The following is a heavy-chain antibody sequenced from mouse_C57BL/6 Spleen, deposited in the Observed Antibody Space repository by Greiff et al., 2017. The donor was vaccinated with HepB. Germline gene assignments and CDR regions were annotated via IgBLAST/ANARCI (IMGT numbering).Heavy chain of an antibody. J-gene: IGHJ4*01. V-gene: IGHV14-2*01. D-gene: IGHD1-1*01. CDR2: IDPEDGET. CDR1: GFNFTDYY. CDR3: ATLYYYGSSYEGCAMGY. Sequence: VHLKQPGAELVKPGASVKLSCTASGFNFTDYYMHWVKQRTEQGLEWIGRIDPEDGETKYAQKFQGKATITADTSSNTAYLQLSSLTSEDTAVYYYATLYYYGSSYEGCAMGYWGQGTSVTVSS.